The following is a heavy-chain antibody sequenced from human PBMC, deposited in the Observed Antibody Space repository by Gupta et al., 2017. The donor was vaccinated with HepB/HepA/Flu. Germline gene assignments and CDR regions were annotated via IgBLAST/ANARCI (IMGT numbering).Heavy chain of an antibody. Sequence: QVQLVESGGGVVQPGRSLRLSCAASAFTFSSYAMHWVRQAPGKGLEWVAVISYDGSNKYYADSVKGRFTISRDNSKNTQYLQMNSLRAEDTAVYYCARWAAVAGRYWYFDLWGRGTLVTVSS. V-gene: IGHV3-30-3*01. D-gene: IGHD6-19*01. CDR3: ARWAAVAGRYWYFDL. CDR1: AFTFSSYA. CDR2: ISYDGSNK. J-gene: IGHJ2*01.